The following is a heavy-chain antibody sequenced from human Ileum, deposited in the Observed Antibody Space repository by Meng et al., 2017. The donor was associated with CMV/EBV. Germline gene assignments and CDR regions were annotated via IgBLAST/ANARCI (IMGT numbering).Heavy chain of an antibody. V-gene: IGHV3-21*01. D-gene: IGHD4/OR15-4a*01. CDR3: AREAGAGHSSSDWFDP. CDR1: GFTFSKYT. Sequence: GESLKISCAASGFTFSKYTINWVRQAPGKGLEWVSSISSNSYYIYYADSVKGRFTISRDNDHNSLYLQMDSLRAEDTAVYYSAREAGAGHSSSDWFDPWGQGTLVTVSS. CDR2: ISSNSYYI. J-gene: IGHJ5*02.